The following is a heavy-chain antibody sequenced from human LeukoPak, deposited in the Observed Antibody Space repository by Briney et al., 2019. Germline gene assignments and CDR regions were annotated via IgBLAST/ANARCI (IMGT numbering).Heavy chain of an antibody. Sequence: PSETLSLTCTVSGDSIRNYYWTWIRQPPGKGLEWIAYMFHTGSTNHNPSLRSRVTMSVDMSKSQFSLKLSSVTAADTAIYYCARATAGTGYFFDYWGQGALVTVSS. CDR1: GDSIRNYY. V-gene: IGHV4-59*01. J-gene: IGHJ4*02. CDR3: ARATAGTGYFFDY. CDR2: MFHTGST. D-gene: IGHD6-13*01.